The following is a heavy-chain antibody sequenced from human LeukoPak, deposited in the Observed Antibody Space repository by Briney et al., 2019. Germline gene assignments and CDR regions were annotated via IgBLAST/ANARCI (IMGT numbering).Heavy chain of an antibody. CDR1: GFTFSNYA. J-gene: IGHJ4*02. Sequence: GGSLRLSCAASGFTFSNYAIHWVRQAPGKGLEWVAVISYDGSNKYYADSVKGRFTVSRDNSKNTLFLQMNSLRAEDTAVYYCAKDGGLWVSAHWGDSWGRGTLVTVSS. CDR2: ISYDGSNK. CDR3: AKDGGLWVSAHWGDS. D-gene: IGHD7-27*01. V-gene: IGHV3-30-3*01.